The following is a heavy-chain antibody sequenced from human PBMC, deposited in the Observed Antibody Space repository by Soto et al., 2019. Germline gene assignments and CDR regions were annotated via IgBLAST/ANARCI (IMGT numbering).Heavy chain of an antibody. V-gene: IGHV1-69*08. D-gene: IGHD2-21*01. CDR1: GDTFSSYA. Sequence: QVQLVQSGAELKKTGSSVKVSCRASGDTFSSYAVNWVRQAPGRGLEWMGRIITVLGTTDYAQNFKGRVTITAEKSTKTVYRELSSLRSEDTAVYYCARRRYCGYDCYHKHYNGMDVWGPGTTVTVAS. CDR2: IITVLGTT. J-gene: IGHJ6*02. CDR3: ARRRYCGYDCYHKHYNGMDV.